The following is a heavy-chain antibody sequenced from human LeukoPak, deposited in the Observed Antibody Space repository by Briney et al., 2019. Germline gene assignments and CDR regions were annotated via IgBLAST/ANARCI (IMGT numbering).Heavy chain of an antibody. CDR2: INPSGGNT. J-gene: IGHJ4*02. D-gene: IGHD2-2*01. V-gene: IGHV1-46*01. CDR3: ARSVPAAIYRHFDY. CDR1: GCTFTSYY. Sequence: GAAVKVSCKASGCTFTSYYMHWVGQAPGQGVEWVGIINPSGGNTSYAQKFQGRVTMTRDMSTSTVYMELSSLRSEDTAVYYCARSVPAAIYRHFDYWGQGTLVTVSS.